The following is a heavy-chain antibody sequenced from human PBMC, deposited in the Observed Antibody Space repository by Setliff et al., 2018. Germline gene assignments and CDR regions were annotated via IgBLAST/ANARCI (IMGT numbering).Heavy chain of an antibody. CDR3: ARSRTTAVKGGVFAV. D-gene: IGHD1-7*01. V-gene: IGHV4-31*03. Sequence: SETLSLTCIVSGASISSDAYYWSWIRQHPGKGLEWIGYIYYSGSTYYNPYLKSRVTISLDTSKNQFSLELSSVTAADTAVYYCARSRTTAVKGGVFAVWGRGTLVTGSS. J-gene: IGHJ2*01. CDR2: IYYSGST. CDR1: GASISSDAYY.